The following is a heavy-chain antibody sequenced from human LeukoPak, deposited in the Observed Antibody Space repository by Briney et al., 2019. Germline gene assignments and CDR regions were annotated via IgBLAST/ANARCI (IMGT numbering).Heavy chain of an antibody. D-gene: IGHD6-13*01. V-gene: IGHV3-30*03. Sequence: GGSLRLSCAASGFTLSSYGMHWVRQAPGKGLEWVALISYDGSNEYYADSVKGRFTISRDNSKNTLYLQMKSVRAEDTAVYYCARDLIAAAGTSDYWGQGTLVTVSS. CDR3: ARDLIAAAGTSDY. CDR1: GFTLSSYG. J-gene: IGHJ4*02. CDR2: ISYDGSNE.